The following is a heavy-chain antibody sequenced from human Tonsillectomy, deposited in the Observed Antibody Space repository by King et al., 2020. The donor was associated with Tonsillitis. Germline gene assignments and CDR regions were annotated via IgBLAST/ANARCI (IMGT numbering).Heavy chain of an antibody. V-gene: IGHV4-59*01. CDR2: IYYSGST. J-gene: IGHJ4*02. Sequence: VQLQESGPGLVKPSETLSLTCSVSGGSISSYYWSWIRQPPGKGLEWIGYIYYSGSTNYNPSLKSRVTISVDTSKNQFSLQLSSVTAADTAVYYCARATQWWLPLEYWGQGTLVTVSS. D-gene: IGHD5-12*01. CDR1: GGSISSYY. CDR3: ARATQWWLPLEY.